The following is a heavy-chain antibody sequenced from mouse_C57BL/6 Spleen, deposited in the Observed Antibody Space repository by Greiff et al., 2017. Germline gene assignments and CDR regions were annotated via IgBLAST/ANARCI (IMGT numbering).Heavy chain of an antibody. J-gene: IGHJ2*01. Sequence: EVKLVESEGGLVQPGSSMKLSCTASGFTFSDYYMAWVRQVPDTGLEWVANINYDGSSTYYLDSLKSRFIISRDNAKNILYLQMSSLKSEDTATYYCARRYGSIFDYWGQGTTLTVSS. V-gene: IGHV5-16*02. CDR2: INYDGSST. CDR1: GFTFSDYY. D-gene: IGHD1-1*01. CDR3: ARRYGSIFDY.